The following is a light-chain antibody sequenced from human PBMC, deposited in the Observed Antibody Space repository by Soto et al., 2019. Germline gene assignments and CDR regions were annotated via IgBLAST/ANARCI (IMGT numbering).Light chain of an antibody. CDR3: AAWDDSLNSYV. CDR1: SSNIGTNA. CDR2: SND. J-gene: IGLJ1*01. V-gene: IGLV1-44*01. Sequence: QSVLTQPPSASGTPGQRVTFSCSGSSSNIGTNAVSWYQQLPGAAPKLLIKSNDQRPSGVPDRFSGSKSGASASLAIRGLQSEDEADYYCAAWDDSLNSYVFGTGTKLTVL.